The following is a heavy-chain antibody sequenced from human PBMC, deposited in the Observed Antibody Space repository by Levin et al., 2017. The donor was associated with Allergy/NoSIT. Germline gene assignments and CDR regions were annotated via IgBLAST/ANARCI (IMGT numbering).Heavy chain of an antibody. V-gene: IGHV4-31*11. J-gene: IGHJ4*02. D-gene: IGHD3-9*01. Sequence: SETLSLTCVVSGDSISNDYYWSWVRHYPGRGLEWIGYISSNGNTYYTPSLKSRLTISVDTSKNPFSLRLTSMSAADSSVYFCARGLDEGNFGWLLTGYVDSWGQGVLVTVSS. CDR1: GDSISNDYY. CDR2: ISSNGNT. CDR3: ARGLDEGNFGWLLTGYVDS.